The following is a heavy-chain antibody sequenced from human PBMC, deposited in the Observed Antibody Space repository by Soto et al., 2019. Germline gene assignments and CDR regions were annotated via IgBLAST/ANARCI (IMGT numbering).Heavy chain of an antibody. J-gene: IGHJ4*02. D-gene: IGHD6-19*01. CDR2: IIPILGIA. CDR1: GGTFSSYT. CDR3: ASDPGGYSSGWSDY. V-gene: IGHV1-69*02. Sequence: QVQLVQSGAEVKKPGSSVKVSCKASGGTFSSYTISWVRQAPGQGLEWMGRIIPILGIANYAQKFQGRVTXXAXKXXSTAYMELSSLRAEDTAVYYCASDPGGYSSGWSDYWGQGPLVTVSP.